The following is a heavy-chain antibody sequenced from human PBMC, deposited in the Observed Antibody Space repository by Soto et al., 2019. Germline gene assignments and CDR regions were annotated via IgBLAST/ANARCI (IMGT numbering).Heavy chain of an antibody. D-gene: IGHD1-26*01. V-gene: IGHV4-34*01. CDR2: INHSGST. CDR1: GGSFSGYY. CDR3: ARIKLGSSYYYYGMDV. Sequence: SETLSLTCAVYGGSFSGYYWSWIRQPPGKGPEWIGEINHSGSTNYNPSLKSRVTISVDTSKNQFSLKLSSVTAADTAVYYCARIKLGSSYYYYGMDVWGQGTTVTVSS. J-gene: IGHJ6*02.